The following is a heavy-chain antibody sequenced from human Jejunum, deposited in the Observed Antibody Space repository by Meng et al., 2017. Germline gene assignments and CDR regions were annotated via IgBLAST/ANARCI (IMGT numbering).Heavy chain of an antibody. CDR2: IYYTGST. CDR1: GGSVRSAGYY. J-gene: IGHJ3*01. CDR3: ASLRSSRGSFDL. D-gene: IGHD3-22*01. Sequence: QVRLQGAGPRRLIHSQTLSLTCSVSGGSVRSAGYYWSWIRQNPGKGREWIAYIYYTGSTYYNSSLKSRVSISLDSSKNQFSLKLTSVTAADTAVYYCASLRSSRGSFDLWGQGTKVTVSS. V-gene: IGHV4-31*03.